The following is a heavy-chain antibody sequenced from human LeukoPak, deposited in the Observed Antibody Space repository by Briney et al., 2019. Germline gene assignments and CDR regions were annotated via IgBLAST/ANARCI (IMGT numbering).Heavy chain of an antibody. CDR2: IYYSGST. CDR3: AREVEMATTYYYYGMDV. Sequence: SETLSLTCTVSGGSISSSSYYWGWIRQPPGKGLEWIGSIYYSGSTYYNPSLKSRVTISVDTSKNQFSLKLSSVTAADTAVYYCAREVEMATTYYYYGMDVWGQGTTVTVSS. CDR1: GGSISSSSYY. J-gene: IGHJ6*02. D-gene: IGHD5-24*01. V-gene: IGHV4-39*02.